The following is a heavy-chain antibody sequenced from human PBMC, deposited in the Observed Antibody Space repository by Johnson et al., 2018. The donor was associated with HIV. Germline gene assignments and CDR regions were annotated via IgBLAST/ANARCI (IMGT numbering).Heavy chain of an antibody. V-gene: IGHV3-53*01. D-gene: IGHD2-21*02. J-gene: IGHJ3*02. Sequence: VHLVDSGGDLIQPGGSLRLSCVAFGFTVSDNYMSWVRQAPGKGLAWVAIIYSGGTKYYADSVRGRFTISRDDSKNTIFLQMNSLTDADTAVYFCARDPGNLNCAGDCYPEDGFDIWGLGTLVTVSS. CDR2: IYSGGTK. CDR3: ARDPGNLNCAGDCYPEDGFDI. CDR1: GFTVSDNY.